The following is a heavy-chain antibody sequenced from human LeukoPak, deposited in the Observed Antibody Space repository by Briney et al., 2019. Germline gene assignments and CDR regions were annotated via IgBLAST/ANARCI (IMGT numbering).Heavy chain of an antibody. Sequence: ASVKVSCRASGYTFTSYYMHWVRQAPGQGLEWMGIINPSGGSTSYAQKFQGRVTMTRDTSTSTVYMELSSLRSEDTAVYYCARDRSGSSAGEYYFDYWGQGTTVTVSS. CDR1: GYTFTSYY. V-gene: IGHV1-46*01. J-gene: IGHJ4*03. CDR3: ARDRSGSSAGEYYFDY. D-gene: IGHD3-10*01. CDR2: INPSGGST.